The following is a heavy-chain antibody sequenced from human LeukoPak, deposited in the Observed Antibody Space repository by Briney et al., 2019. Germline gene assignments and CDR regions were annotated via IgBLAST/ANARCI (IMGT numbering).Heavy chain of an antibody. V-gene: IGHV3-23*01. CDR3: AKVTTVTTPTYGYFDL. Sequence: GGSLRLSCAASGFKFSSYAMTWVRQAPGKGLEWVSAISGSGASTYYTDSVKGRFTISGDNSKNTLYLQMNSLRAEDTAVYYCAKVTTVTTPTYGYFDLWGRGTLVTVSS. CDR2: ISGSGAST. J-gene: IGHJ2*01. D-gene: IGHD4-17*01. CDR1: GFKFSSYA.